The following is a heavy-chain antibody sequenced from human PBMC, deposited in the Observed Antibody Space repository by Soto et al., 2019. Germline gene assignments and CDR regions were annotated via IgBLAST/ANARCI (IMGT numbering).Heavy chain of an antibody. CDR3: ARVTRSSPSGAYHYYYGMDV. CDR2: IYYSGST. V-gene: IGHV4-59*01. CDR1: GGSISSYY. Sequence: PSETLSLTCTVSGGSISSYYWSWIRQPPGKGLEWIGYIYYSGSTNYNPSLKSRVTISVDTSKNQFSLKLSSVTAADTAVYYCARVTRSSPSGAYHYYYGMDVWGQGTTVTVSS. D-gene: IGHD6-6*01. J-gene: IGHJ6*02.